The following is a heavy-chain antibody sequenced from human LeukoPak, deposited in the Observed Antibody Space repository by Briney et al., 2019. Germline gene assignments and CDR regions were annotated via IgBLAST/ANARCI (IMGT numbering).Heavy chain of an antibody. CDR2: INPSGGST. V-gene: IGHV1-46*01. Sequence: ASVKVSCKAFGGSFSSYAINWVRQAPGQGLEWMGIINPSGGSTSYAQKFQGRVTMTRDTSTSTVYMELSSLRSEDTAVYYRARGPDYGDYVDDPVPFDYWGQGTLVTVSS. CDR1: GGSFSSYA. J-gene: IGHJ4*02. D-gene: IGHD4-17*01. CDR3: ARGPDYGDYVDDPVPFDY.